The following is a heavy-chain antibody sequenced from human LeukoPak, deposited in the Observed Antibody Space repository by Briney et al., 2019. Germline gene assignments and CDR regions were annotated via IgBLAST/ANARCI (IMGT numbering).Heavy chain of an antibody. D-gene: IGHD2-2*01. CDR1: GGTFSSYA. Sequence: SVKVSCXASGGTFSSYAISWVRQAPGQGLEWMGRIIPIFGTANYALKFQGRVTITTDESTSTAYMELSSLRSEDTAVYYCAGRGIYCSSTSCPPFDYWGQGTLVTVSS. CDR2: IIPIFGTA. J-gene: IGHJ4*02. CDR3: AGRGIYCSSTSCPPFDY. V-gene: IGHV1-69*05.